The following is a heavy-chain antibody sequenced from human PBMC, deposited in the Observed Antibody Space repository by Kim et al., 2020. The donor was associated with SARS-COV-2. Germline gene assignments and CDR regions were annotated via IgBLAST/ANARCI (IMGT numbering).Heavy chain of an antibody. J-gene: IGHJ6*02. Sequence: SETLSLTCAVSGGSISSSNWWSWVRQPPGKGLEWIGEIYHSGSTNYNPSLKSRVTISVDKSKNQFSLKLSSVTAADTAVYYCARGGGTCSSTSCYAGRYYGMDVWGQGTTVTVSS. CDR2: IYHSGST. D-gene: IGHD2-2*01. V-gene: IGHV4-4*02. CDR3: ARGGGTCSSTSCYAGRYYGMDV. CDR1: GGSISSSNW.